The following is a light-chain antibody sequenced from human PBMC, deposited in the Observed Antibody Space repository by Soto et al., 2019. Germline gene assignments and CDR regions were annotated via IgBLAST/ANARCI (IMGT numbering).Light chain of an antibody. Sequence: DFQMTPSPSSLSASVVDTVTLTCRASQGFTNYLAWYQQKPGKAPKLLIYAASTLQSGVPPRFSGSGSGTHFTLTISSLQPEDAATYYCQKYNTAPYTFGQGTKVDI. V-gene: IGKV1-27*01. CDR3: QKYNTAPYT. CDR2: AAS. J-gene: IGKJ1*01. CDR1: QGFTNY.